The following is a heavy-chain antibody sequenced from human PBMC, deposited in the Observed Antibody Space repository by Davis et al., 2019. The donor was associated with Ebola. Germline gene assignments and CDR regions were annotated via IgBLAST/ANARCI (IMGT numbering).Heavy chain of an antibody. V-gene: IGHV3-11*04. CDR3: ARHPDIVLMVYAPWFDP. Sequence: GGSLRLSCTVSGGSISSISYYWGWIRQAPGKGLEWVSYISSSGSTIYYADSVKGRFTISRDNAKNSLYLQMNSLRAEDTAVYYCARHPDIVLMVYAPWFDPWGQGTLVTVSS. CDR2: ISSSGSTI. D-gene: IGHD2-8*01. J-gene: IGHJ5*02. CDR1: GGSISSISYY.